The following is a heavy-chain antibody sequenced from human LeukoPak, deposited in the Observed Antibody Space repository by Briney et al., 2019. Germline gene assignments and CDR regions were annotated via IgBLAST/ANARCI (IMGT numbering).Heavy chain of an antibody. CDR2: IYPGDSDT. V-gene: IGHV5-51*01. CDR1: GYSFTSYW. Sequence: GESLKISCKGSGYSFTSYWIGWVRQMPGKGLEWMGIIYPGDSDTRYSPSFQGQVTISADKSISTAYLQWSSLKASDTAMYYCARRVGSSGWYVAFDIWGQGTMVTVSS. J-gene: IGHJ3*02. D-gene: IGHD6-19*01. CDR3: ARRVGSSGWYVAFDI.